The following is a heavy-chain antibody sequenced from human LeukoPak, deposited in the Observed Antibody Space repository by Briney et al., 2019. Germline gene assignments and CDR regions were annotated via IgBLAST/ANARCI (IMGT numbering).Heavy chain of an antibody. CDR2: IQYDGNNI. CDR3: AKDERVYGTNAGTLLDY. V-gene: IGHV3-30*18. CDR1: GFTFSSNG. D-gene: IGHD4/OR15-4a*01. Sequence: GRSLRLSCAASGFTFSSNGMHWVRQASGKGLELVAFIQYDGNNIYYADSVKGRFAISRDDSKSTLYLEMNSLRPEDTALYYCAKDERVYGTNAGTLLDYWGQGTLVSVSS. J-gene: IGHJ4*02.